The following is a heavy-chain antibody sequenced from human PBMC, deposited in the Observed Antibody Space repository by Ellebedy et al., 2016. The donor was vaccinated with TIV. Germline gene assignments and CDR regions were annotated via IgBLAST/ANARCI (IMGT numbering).Heavy chain of an antibody. J-gene: IGHJ6*02. CDR3: ARLAQSGMDV. Sequence: SETLSLTXTVSGGSISSYYWSWIRQPPGKGLEWIGYIYYSGSTNYNPSLKSRVTISVDTSKNQFSLKLSSVTAADTAVYYCARLAQSGMDVWGQGTTVTVSS. CDR1: GGSISSYY. CDR2: IYYSGST. V-gene: IGHV4-59*01.